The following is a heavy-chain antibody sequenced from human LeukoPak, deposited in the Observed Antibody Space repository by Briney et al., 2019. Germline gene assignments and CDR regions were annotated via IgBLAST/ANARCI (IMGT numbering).Heavy chain of an antibody. CDR1: KFTFSVHA. CDR3: VKERSSHYFDY. J-gene: IGHJ4*02. V-gene: IGHV3-33*06. Sequence: PGGSLRLSCAASKFTFSVHAMHWVRQAPGGGLEWVAIVYPDGRSTSYAESVKGRFTISRDNSNNTLYLEMNSLGAEDTAVYYCVKERSSHYFDYWGQGILVTVSS. CDR2: VYPDGRST.